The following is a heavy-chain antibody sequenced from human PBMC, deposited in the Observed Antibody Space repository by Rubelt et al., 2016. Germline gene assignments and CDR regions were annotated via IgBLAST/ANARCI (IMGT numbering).Heavy chain of an antibody. J-gene: IGHJ5*02. D-gene: IGHD3-3*01. CDR3: ASADYDFWSGSDRNWFDP. V-gene: IGHV4-39*01. Sequence: QLQLQESGPGLLKPSETLSLTCAVSGGSIGSSFHYWGWVRQPPGKGLEWIGSLDSSGNTHYSPSLTSRVAMSVDTSTRQFFLKLRSVTAADTAFYYCASADYDFWSGSDRNWFDPWGQGTLVTVSS. CDR1: GGSIGSSFHY. CDR2: LDSSGNT.